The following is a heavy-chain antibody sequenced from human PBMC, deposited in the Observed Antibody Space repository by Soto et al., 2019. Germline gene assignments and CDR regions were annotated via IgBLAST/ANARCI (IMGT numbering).Heavy chain of an antibody. D-gene: IGHD5-12*01. V-gene: IGHV1-46*03. Sequence: ASVKVSCKASGYTLTSYYMHWVRQAPGQGLEWMGIINPSGGSTSYAQKFQGRVTMTRDTSTSTVYMELSSLRSEDTAVYYCARDPVDIVATAYYYYYMDVWGKGTTVTVSS. CDR3: ARDPVDIVATAYYYYYMDV. CDR1: GYTLTSYY. J-gene: IGHJ6*03. CDR2: INPSGGST.